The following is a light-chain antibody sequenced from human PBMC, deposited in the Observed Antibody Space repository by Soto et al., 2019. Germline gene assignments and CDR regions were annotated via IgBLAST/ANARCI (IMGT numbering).Light chain of an antibody. CDR3: SSYTSISTWV. J-gene: IGLJ3*02. V-gene: IGLV2-14*01. Sequence: QSALTQPASVSGSPGQSITISCTGTSSDIGGYKYVSWYQQHPGKVPKLIIYEVSKRPSGVSNRLSGSKSGNTASLTISGLQAEDEADYYCSSYTSISTWVFGGGTKLTVL. CDR1: SSDIGGYKY. CDR2: EVS.